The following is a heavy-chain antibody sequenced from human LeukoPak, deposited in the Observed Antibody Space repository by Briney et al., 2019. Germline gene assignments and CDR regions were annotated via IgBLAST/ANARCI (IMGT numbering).Heavy chain of an antibody. CDR3: ARASDTAMASDY. CDR1: GFTFSSYE. Sequence: GGSLRLSCAASGFTFSSYEMNWVRQAPGKGLEWVSYISSSGGTIYYADSVKGRFTISRDNAKNSLYLQMNSLRAEDTAVYYCARASDTAMASDYWGQGTLVTVSS. V-gene: IGHV3-48*03. D-gene: IGHD5-18*01. J-gene: IGHJ4*02. CDR2: ISSSGGTI.